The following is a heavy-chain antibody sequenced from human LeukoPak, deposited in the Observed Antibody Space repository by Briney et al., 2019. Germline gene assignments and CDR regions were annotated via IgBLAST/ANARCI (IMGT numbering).Heavy chain of an antibody. CDR3: ARETGGNWNRTDY. CDR2: IYSGSST. CDR1: GFTVSSNY. V-gene: IGHV3-53*01. Sequence: GGSLRLSCAASGFTVSSNYMSWVRQAPGKGLEWVSVIYSGSSTYYADSVKGRFTISRDNSKNTLYLQMNSLRAEDTAVYYCARETGGNWNRTDYWGQGALVTVSS. J-gene: IGHJ4*02. D-gene: IGHD1/OR15-1a*01.